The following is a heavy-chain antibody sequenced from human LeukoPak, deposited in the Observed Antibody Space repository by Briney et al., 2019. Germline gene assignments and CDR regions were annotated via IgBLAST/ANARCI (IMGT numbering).Heavy chain of an antibody. CDR1: GYTFSNSA. CDR3: AARVHSSRWPLDV. CDR2: IVVGSGKT. D-gene: IGHD6-19*01. Sequence: SVKVSCKAYGYTFSNSAMQWVRQARGQRPEWIGWIVVGSGKTNYAQNFQERVTITRDMSTSTVYMELSSLGLEDTAVYFCAARVHSSRWPLDVWGRGTTVTISS. V-gene: IGHV1-58*02. J-gene: IGHJ6*04.